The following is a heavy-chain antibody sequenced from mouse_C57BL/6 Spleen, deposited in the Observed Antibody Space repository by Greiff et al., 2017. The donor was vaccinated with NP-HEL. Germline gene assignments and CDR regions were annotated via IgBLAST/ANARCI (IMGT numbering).Heavy chain of an antibody. CDR2: IYPSDSET. V-gene: IGHV1-61*01. J-gene: IGHJ4*01. CDR3: ARNRSYHAMDY. Sequence: QVQLKQPGAELVRPGSSVKLSCKASGYTFTSYWMDWVKQRPGQGLEWIGNIYPSDSETHYNQKFKDKATLTVDKSSSTAYMQLSSLTSEDSAVYYCARNRSYHAMDYWGKGPSVTVSS. CDR1: GYTFTSYW.